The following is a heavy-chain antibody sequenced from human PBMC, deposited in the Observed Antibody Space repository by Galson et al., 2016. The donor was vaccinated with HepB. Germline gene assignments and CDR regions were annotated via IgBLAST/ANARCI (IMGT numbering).Heavy chain of an antibody. CDR3: ASAVWFGELPD. CDR1: GGSISSSNW. CDR2: IYPSGST. D-gene: IGHD3-10*01. J-gene: IGHJ4*02. Sequence: SETLSLTCVVSGGSISSSNWWTWVRQPPGKGLEWIGEIYPSGSTNYNPSLKSRVTISVDKSKNQFSLKMSSVTAADTAVYYCASAVWFGELPDWGQGTLVTVSS. V-gene: IGHV4-4*02.